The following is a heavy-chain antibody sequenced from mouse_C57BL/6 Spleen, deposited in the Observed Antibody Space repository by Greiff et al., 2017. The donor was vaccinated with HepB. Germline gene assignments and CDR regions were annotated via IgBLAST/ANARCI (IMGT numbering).Heavy chain of an antibody. CDR3: AINWAYGSSYEEYFDV. J-gene: IGHJ1*03. CDR2: IHPSDSDT. CDR1: GYTFTSYW. Sequence: VQLQQPGAELVKPGASVKVSCKASGYTFTSYWMHWVKQRPGQGLEWIGRIHPSDSDTNYNQKFKGKATLTVDKSSSTAYMQLSSLTSEDSAVYYCAINWAYGSSYEEYFDVWGTGTTVTVSS. D-gene: IGHD1-1*01. V-gene: IGHV1-74*01.